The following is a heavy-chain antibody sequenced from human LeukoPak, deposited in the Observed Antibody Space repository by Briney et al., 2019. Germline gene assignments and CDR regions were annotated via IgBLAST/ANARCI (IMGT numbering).Heavy chain of an antibody. Sequence: SETLSLTCTVSGGSISSSSYYWGWIRQPPGKGLEWIGSIYYSGSTYYNPSLKSRVTISVDTSKNQFSLKLSSVTAADTAVYYCARSRREVLDYWGQGTLVTVSS. CDR3: ARSRREVLDY. J-gene: IGHJ4*02. CDR1: GGSISSSSYY. V-gene: IGHV4-39*07. CDR2: IYYSGST.